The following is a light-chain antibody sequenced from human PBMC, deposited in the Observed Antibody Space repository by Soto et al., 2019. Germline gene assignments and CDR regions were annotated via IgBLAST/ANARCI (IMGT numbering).Light chain of an antibody. CDR3: QQYENLPYT. J-gene: IGKJ2*01. CDR2: DIS. V-gene: IGKV1-33*01. Sequence: DIQLTQSASSLSASVGDRVTITCQASQVITNYLNWYQQKPGKAPKLLIYDISTLEIGVPSRFSGSGSGTDFTFTIPGLQTEDIATYFCQQYENLPYTFGQGTKLEI. CDR1: QVITNY.